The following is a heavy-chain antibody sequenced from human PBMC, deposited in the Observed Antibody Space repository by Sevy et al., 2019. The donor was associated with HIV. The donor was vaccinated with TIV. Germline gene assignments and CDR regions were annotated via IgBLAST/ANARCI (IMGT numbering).Heavy chain of an antibody. D-gene: IGHD3-10*01. CDR3: ARGNYGSGSYYFDD. CDR2: IYYRGST. J-gene: IGHJ4*02. V-gene: IGHV4-59*01. CDR1: GGSISSYY. Sequence: SETLSLTCTVSGGSISSYYWSWIRQPPGKGLEWIGYIYYRGSTNYNPSLKSRVTISVDTSKNQFSLKLSSVTAADTAVYYCARGNYGSGSYYFDDWGQGTLVTVSS.